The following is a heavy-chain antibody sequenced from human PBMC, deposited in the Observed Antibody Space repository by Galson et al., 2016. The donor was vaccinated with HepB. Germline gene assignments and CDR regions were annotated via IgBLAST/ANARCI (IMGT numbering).Heavy chain of an antibody. CDR2: ISSSSGIV. Sequence: SLRLSCAASGIAFSTYAMNWVRQAPGKGLEWVSYISSSSGIVYYGDSVKGRFTISLDNARNSLDLQMNTLRAEDTAVYYCARASGSRWFDPWGQGTLVTVSS. J-gene: IGHJ5*02. V-gene: IGHV3-48*04. D-gene: IGHD3-10*01. CDR3: ARASGSRWFDP. CDR1: GIAFSTYA.